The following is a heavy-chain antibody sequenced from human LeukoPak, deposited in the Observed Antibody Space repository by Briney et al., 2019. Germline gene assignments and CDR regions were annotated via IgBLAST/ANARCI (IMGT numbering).Heavy chain of an antibody. CDR1: GGSISSNSHY. V-gene: IGHV4-39*02. CDR3: ARDGSSSGYYYYYMDV. CDR2: IYYSGTT. Sequence: SSETLSLTCTVSGGSISSNSHYWGWIRQPPGKGLQWIASIYYSGTTYYNPSLKSRVTISIDTSKNHFSLKLSSVTAADTAVYYCARDGSSSGYYYYYMDVWGKGTTVTVSS. D-gene: IGHD6-6*01. J-gene: IGHJ6*03.